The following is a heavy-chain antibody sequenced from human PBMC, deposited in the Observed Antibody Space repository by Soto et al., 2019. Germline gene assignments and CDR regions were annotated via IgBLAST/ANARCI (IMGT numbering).Heavy chain of an antibody. CDR3: ARPLWRDDYNWGYFDL. V-gene: IGHV3-30-3*01. D-gene: IGHD4-4*01. CDR1: GFTFSSYA. Sequence: QVQLVESGGGVVQPGRSLRLSCAASGFTFSSYAMHWVRQAPGKGLEWVAVISYDGSNKYYADSVKGRFTISRDNSRKPRYLKMNTRRFKAPPVYYCARPLWRDDYNWGYFDLWGRGTLVTVSS. J-gene: IGHJ2*01. CDR2: ISYDGSNK.